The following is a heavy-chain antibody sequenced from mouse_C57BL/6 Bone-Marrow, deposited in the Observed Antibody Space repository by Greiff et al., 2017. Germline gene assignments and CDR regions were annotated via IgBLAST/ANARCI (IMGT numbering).Heavy chain of an antibody. D-gene: IGHD2-4*01. CDR3: ARSWDYDFDY. CDR2: IYPGAGDT. Sequence: QVQLKESGAELVKPGASVKISCKASGYAFSSYWMNWVKQRPGKGLEWIGQIYPGAGDTTYNGKFKGKATLTADKSSSTAYMQLSSLTSEDSAVYFCARSWDYDFDYWGQGTTLTVSS. V-gene: IGHV1-80*01. J-gene: IGHJ2*01. CDR1: GYAFSSYW.